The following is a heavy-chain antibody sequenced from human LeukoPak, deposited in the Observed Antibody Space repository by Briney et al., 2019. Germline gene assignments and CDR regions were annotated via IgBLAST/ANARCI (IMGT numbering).Heavy chain of an antibody. CDR2: IWYDGSNK. CDR3: AKDRFRVTSVRFSPDAFDI. J-gene: IGHJ3*02. D-gene: IGHD3-3*01. CDR1: GFTLSSYG. Sequence: PGGSLRLSCAASGFTLSSYGMHWVRQAPGKGLEWVAVIWYDGSNKYYADSVKGRFTISRDNSKNTLYLQMNSLRAEDTAVYYCAKDRFRVTSVRFSPDAFDIWGQGTMITVSS. V-gene: IGHV3-33*06.